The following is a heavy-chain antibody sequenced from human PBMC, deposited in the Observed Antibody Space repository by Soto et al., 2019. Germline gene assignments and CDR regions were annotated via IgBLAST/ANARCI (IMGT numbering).Heavy chain of an antibody. Sequence: QAQRLKSGAEVKNPGSSLKVSCKAPGGTFTVAVINWVRQPPGKGLEWMGGIIPLLGITDYGQKFQGRITIDADESTGTTYMDLRGLRYEDTAVYYCARDPRSITGATSSEDFQHWGQGTLVSVSS. D-gene: IGHD1-20*01. CDR2: IIPLLGIT. CDR1: GGTFTVAV. CDR3: ARDPRSITGATSSEDFQH. J-gene: IGHJ1*01. V-gene: IGHV1-69*01.